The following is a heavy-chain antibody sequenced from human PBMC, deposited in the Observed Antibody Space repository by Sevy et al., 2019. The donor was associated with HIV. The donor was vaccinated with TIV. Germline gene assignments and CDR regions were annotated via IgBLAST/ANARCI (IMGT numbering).Heavy chain of an antibody. J-gene: IGHJ4*02. V-gene: IGHV1-69*13. CDR3: ARDRRDGNYFDY. D-gene: IGHD1-1*01. Sequence: ASVKVSCKASGGTFSSYAFSWVRQAPGQGLEWMGGIIPMFGTTNYAQKFQGRVTITADESTSTAYMELSSLRSEDTAFYYCARDRRDGNYFDYWGQGTLVTVSS. CDR2: IIPMFGTT. CDR1: GGTFSSYA.